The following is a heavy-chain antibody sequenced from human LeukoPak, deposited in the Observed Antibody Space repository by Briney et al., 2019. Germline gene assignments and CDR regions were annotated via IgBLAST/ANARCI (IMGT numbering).Heavy chain of an antibody. Sequence: SETLSLTCAVYGGSFSGYYWSWIRQPPGKGLEWIGEINHSGSTNYNPSLKSRVTISVDTSKNQSSLKLSSVTAADTAVYYCARGGDGSGYYYYGMDVWGQGTTVTVSS. D-gene: IGHD5-24*01. CDR2: INHSGST. V-gene: IGHV4-34*01. CDR1: GGSFSGYY. J-gene: IGHJ6*02. CDR3: ARGGDGSGYYYYGMDV.